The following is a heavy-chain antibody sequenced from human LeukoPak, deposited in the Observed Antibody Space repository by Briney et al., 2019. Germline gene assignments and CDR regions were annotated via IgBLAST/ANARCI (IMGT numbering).Heavy chain of an antibody. D-gene: IGHD3-10*01. V-gene: IGHV3-11*04. CDR3: ARDLGDWYTSGFDD. J-gene: IGHJ4*02. CDR1: GFTFSSNY. Sequence: GGSLRLSCAASGFTFSSNYMSWVRQAPGKGLEGVSHISRDGSTVYYRDSVKGRFTISRDNVKNSLYLHMNSLRVEDTGVYYCARDLGDWYTSGFDDWGQGSLVIVSS. CDR2: ISRDGSTV.